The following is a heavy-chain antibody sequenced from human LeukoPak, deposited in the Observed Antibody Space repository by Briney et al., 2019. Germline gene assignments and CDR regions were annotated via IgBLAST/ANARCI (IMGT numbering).Heavy chain of an antibody. D-gene: IGHD3-22*01. CDR1: GFTFSSYW. Sequence: GGSLRLSCAASGFTFSSYWMSWVRQAPGKGLEWVANIKQDGSEKYYVDSVKGRFTISRDNAKNSLYLQMNSLRAEDTAVYYCARDGPYYYDSTPLGAFDIWGQGTMVTVSS. CDR2: IKQDGSEK. CDR3: ARDGPYYYDSTPLGAFDI. V-gene: IGHV3-7*01. J-gene: IGHJ3*02.